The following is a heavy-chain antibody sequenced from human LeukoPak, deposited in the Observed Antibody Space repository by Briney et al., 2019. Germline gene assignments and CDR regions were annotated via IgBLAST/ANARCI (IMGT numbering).Heavy chain of an antibody. V-gene: IGHV3-48*01. Sequence: GGSLRLSCAASGFNFRDYEMNWVRQAPGKGLEWLSYISGSSGIIYYADSVKGRFTISRDNSKNTLHLQMNSLRAEDTAVYYCAKEPGAVAVYLDYWGQGTLVTVSS. CDR2: ISGSSGII. CDR1: GFNFRDYE. CDR3: AKEPGAVAVYLDY. J-gene: IGHJ4*02. D-gene: IGHD6-19*01.